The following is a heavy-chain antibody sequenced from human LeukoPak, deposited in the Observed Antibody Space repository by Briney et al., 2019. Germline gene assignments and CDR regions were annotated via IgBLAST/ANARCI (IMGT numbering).Heavy chain of an antibody. V-gene: IGHV4-61*02. CDR2: ICTSRST. CDR3: AREASSGWYRGSLDV. J-gene: IGHJ6*04. D-gene: IGHD6-19*01. Sequence: SQTLSLTCTGSGRSISSGSYYWRWLRQPAGMGLEWIGRICTSRSTNYNHSLKSRVTISVDTSKNQFSLKLSSVTAADTAVYYCAREASSGWYRGSLDVWGKGTTVTISS. CDR1: GRSISSGSYY.